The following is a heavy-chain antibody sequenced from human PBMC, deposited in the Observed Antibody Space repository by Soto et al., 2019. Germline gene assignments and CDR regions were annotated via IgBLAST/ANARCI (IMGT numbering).Heavy chain of an antibody. CDR3: VSGSLRAGGDS. CDR1: GFTFSDRY. J-gene: IGHJ4*02. CDR2: ISGSSSDT. Sequence: QVQLVESGGGLVKPGGSLRLSCAASGFTFSDRYMSWIRQAPGKGLEPISYISGSSSDTNYANSVKGRFTISRDNDKSSRYLQMNSLRVEDTAVYYCVSGSLRAGGDSWGQGTLVTVSS. D-gene: IGHD3-10*01. V-gene: IGHV3-11*05.